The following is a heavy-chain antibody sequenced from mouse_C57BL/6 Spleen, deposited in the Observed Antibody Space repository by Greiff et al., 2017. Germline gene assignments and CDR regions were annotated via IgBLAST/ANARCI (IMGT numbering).Heavy chain of an antibody. CDR2: INPNNGGT. Sequence: VQLQQSGPELVKPGASVKISCKASGYTFTDYYMNWVKQSHGKSLEWIGDINPNNGGTSYNQKFKGKATLTVDKSSSTAYMELRSLTSEDSAVYYCARQTVVRYFDVWGTGTTVTVSS. J-gene: IGHJ1*03. D-gene: IGHD1-1*01. CDR1: GYTFTDYY. CDR3: ARQTVVRYFDV. V-gene: IGHV1-26*01.